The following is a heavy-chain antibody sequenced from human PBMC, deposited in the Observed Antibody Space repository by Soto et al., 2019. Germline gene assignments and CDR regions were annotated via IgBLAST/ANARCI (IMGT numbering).Heavy chain of an antibody. D-gene: IGHD6-13*01. CDR1: GYTFTSYD. CDR3: ARASSCPYYYYYYLAV. J-gene: IGHJ6*03. V-gene: IGHV1-8*01. CDR2: MNPNSGNT. Sequence: SVKVSCKASGYTFTSYDINWVRQATGQGLEWMGWMNPNSGNTGYAQKFQGRVTMTRNTSISTAYMELSSLRSEDTAVYYCARASSCPYYYYYYLAVWGKGTTVTVSS.